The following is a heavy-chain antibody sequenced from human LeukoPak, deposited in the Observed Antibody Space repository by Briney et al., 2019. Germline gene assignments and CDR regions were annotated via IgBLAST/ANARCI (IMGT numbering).Heavy chain of an antibody. CDR3: AKEGGLGYCTTTSCAFAH. J-gene: IGHJ4*02. CDR1: GFSVSDNY. V-gene: IGHV3-53*01. D-gene: IGHD2-2*01. CDR2: TYSGGTT. Sequence: GGSLRLSCAGSGFSVSDNYMTWVRQAPGKGLEWVSVTYSGGTTYYADSVEGRFTISRDNSKNTLYLQMNSLRTEDTAVYYCAKEGGLGYCTTTSCAFAHWGRGTLDTVSS.